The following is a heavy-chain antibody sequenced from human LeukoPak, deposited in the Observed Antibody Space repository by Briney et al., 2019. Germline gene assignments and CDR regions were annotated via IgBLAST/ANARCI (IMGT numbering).Heavy chain of an antibody. D-gene: IGHD3-3*01. V-gene: IGHV4-59*01. Sequence: ASETLSLTCTVSGGSISSYYWSWIRQPPGKGLEWIGYIYCSGSTNYNPSLKSRVTISVDTSKNQFSLKLSSVTAADTAVYYCARSIDFWSGYYRLRAFDIWGQGTMVTVSS. J-gene: IGHJ3*02. CDR2: IYCSGST. CDR1: GGSISSYY. CDR3: ARSIDFWSGYYRLRAFDI.